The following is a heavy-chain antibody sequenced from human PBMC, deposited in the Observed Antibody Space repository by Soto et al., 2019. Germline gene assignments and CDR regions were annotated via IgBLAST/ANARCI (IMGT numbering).Heavy chain of an antibody. CDR2: MNPNSGNT. J-gene: IGHJ6*02. D-gene: IGHD4-17*01. V-gene: IGHV1-8*01. CDR1: GYTFASYD. CDR3: ARGRMITVTTDYYGMDV. Sequence: WASVKVSCKASGYTFASYDINWVRQATGQGLEWMGWMNPNSGNTGYAQKFQGRVTMTRNTSISTAYMELSSLRSEDTAVYYCARGRMITVTTDYYGMDVWGQGTTVTVSS.